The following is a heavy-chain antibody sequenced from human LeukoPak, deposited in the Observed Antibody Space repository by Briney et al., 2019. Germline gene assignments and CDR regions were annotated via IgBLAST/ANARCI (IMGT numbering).Heavy chain of an antibody. J-gene: IGHJ4*02. V-gene: IGHV3-11*01. CDR3: ARTARLLDY. CDR1: GFTFSDHY. D-gene: IGHD2-21*02. Sequence: SLRLSCAAFGFTFSDHYMTWIRQAPGKGLEWLSYISTSGETINYADSVKGRFTVSRDNTKNSLFLQMNSLRAEDTAVYYCARTARLLDYWGQGTLVTVSS. CDR2: ISTSGETI.